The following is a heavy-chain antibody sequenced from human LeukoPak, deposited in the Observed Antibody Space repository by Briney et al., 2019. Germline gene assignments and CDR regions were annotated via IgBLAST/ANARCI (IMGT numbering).Heavy chain of an antibody. V-gene: IGHV1-2*02. CDR2: LNPNSGAT. Sequence: ASVKVSCKASGYTFTGYYIHWVRQAPGQGLEWMGWLNPNSGATNVAQKFQGRVTMTRDTSINTAYMEMSSLRSDDTAVYYCARGPQAGDPYFDYWGQGTLVTVSS. CDR3: ARGPQAGDPYFDY. CDR1: GYTFTGYY. J-gene: IGHJ4*02. D-gene: IGHD7-27*01.